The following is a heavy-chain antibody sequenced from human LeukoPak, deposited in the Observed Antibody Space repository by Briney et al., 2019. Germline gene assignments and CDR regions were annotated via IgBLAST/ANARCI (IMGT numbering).Heavy chain of an antibody. CDR3: ARGESDYYDSSGYYDY. CDR1: GFTFSSYG. J-gene: IGHJ4*02. D-gene: IGHD3-22*01. V-gene: IGHV3-7*04. CDR2: IKQDGSEK. Sequence: GGSLRLSCAASGFTFSSYGMHWVRQAPGKGLEWVANIKQDGSEKYYVDSVKGRFTISRDNAKNSLYLQMNSLRAEDTAVYYCARGESDYYDSSGYYDYWGQGTLVTVSS.